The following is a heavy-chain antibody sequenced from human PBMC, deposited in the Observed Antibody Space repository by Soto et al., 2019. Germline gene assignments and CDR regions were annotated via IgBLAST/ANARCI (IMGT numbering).Heavy chain of an antibody. CDR1: GFTFRSYV. CDR3: ARWGTTGGLDV. Sequence: QVQLVESGGGVVQPGTSLRLSCVGSGFTFRSYVIHWVRQAPGKGLEWVALTSYGGSSNFYGDSVKGRFTISRDNSRNTVELQMDSLRLEDTALYYCARWGTTGGLDVWGQGTLVSVSS. V-gene: IGHV3-33*05. D-gene: IGHD3-16*01. J-gene: IGHJ4*02. CDR2: TSYGGSSN.